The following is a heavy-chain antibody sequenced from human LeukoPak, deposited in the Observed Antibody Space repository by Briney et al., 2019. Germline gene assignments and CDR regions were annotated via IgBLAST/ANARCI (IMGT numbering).Heavy chain of an antibody. V-gene: IGHV3-48*04. CDR2: TSSSGSTI. D-gene: IGHD3-10*02. J-gene: IGHJ6*04. Sequence: PGGSLRLSCAASGITFSSYSMNWVRQAPGKGLEWVSYTSSSGSTIYYADSVKGRFTISRDNAKNSLYLQMNSLRAEDTAVYYCAELGITMIGGVWGKGTTVTISS. CDR3: AELGITMIGGV. CDR1: GITFSSYS.